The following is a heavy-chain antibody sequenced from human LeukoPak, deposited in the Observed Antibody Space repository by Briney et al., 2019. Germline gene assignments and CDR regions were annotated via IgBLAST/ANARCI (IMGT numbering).Heavy chain of an antibody. CDR1: GFTFSNAW. CDR2: IKSKTDGGTT. V-gene: IGHV3-15*01. CDR3: TVVLRGVDSHHY. Sequence: PGGSLRLSCAASGFTFSNAWMSWVRQAPGKGLEWVGRIKSKTDGGTTDYAAPVKGRFTISRDDSKNTLYLQMNSLKSEDTAVYYCTVVLRGVDSHHYWGQGTLVTVSS. J-gene: IGHJ4*02. D-gene: IGHD2-15*01.